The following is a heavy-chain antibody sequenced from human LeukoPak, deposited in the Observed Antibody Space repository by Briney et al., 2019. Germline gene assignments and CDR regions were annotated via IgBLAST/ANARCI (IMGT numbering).Heavy chain of an antibody. J-gene: IGHJ4*02. CDR3: ARWVVVPAAMMVPYFDY. CDR1: GYSFPSYW. D-gene: IGHD2-2*01. CDR2: IYPGDSDT. Sequence: GESLKISCKGSGYSFPSYWIGWVRQMPGKGLEWMGIIYPGDSDTRYSPSFQGQVTISADKSISTAYLQWSSLKASDTAMYYCARWVVVPAAMMVPYFDYWGQGTLVTVSS. V-gene: IGHV5-51*01.